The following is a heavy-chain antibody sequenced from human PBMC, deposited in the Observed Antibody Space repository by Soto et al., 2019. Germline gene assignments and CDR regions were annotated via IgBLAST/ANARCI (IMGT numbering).Heavy chain of an antibody. J-gene: IGHJ4*02. CDR1: GFTFSDHY. CDR2: SRNKANSYST. V-gene: IGHV3-72*01. Sequence: EVQLVESGGGLVQPGGSLRLSCAASGFTFSDHYMDWVRQAPGKGLEWVGRSRNKANSYSTEYAASVKGRFTISRDESKHSLDLQMNSLKPEDTAVYYCARFSGSYTRGLDYWGQGTLVTVSS. D-gene: IGHD1-26*01. CDR3: ARFSGSYTRGLDY.